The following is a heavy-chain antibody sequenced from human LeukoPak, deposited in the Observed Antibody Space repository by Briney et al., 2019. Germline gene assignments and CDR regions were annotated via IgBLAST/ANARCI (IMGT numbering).Heavy chain of an antibody. V-gene: IGHV1-69*05. J-gene: IGHJ5*02. CDR2: IIPIFGTA. CDR1: GGTFSSYA. CDR3: ARDAYYDFWSGDTNWFDP. D-gene: IGHD3-3*01. Sequence: ASVKVSCKASGGTFSSYAISWVRQAPGQGLEWMGGIIPIFGTANYAQKFQGRVTITTDESTSTAYMELSSLRSEDTAVYYCARDAYYDFWSGDTNWFDPWGQGTLVTVSS.